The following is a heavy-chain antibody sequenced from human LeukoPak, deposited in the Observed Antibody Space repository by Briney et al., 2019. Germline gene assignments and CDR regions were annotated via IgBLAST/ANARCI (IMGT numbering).Heavy chain of an antibody. D-gene: IGHD2-2*01. Sequence: SQTLSLTCAITGDTVSSNSVTWNRIRQSPSRGLAWLGRTYYRSTWYNDYAVSVRGRITVNPDTSKNQFSLHLNSVTPEDTAVYYCARRLTQYDCFDPWGQGILVTVSS. J-gene: IGHJ5*02. CDR1: GDTVSSNSVT. V-gene: IGHV6-1*01. CDR3: ARRLTQYDCFDP. CDR2: TYYRSTWYN.